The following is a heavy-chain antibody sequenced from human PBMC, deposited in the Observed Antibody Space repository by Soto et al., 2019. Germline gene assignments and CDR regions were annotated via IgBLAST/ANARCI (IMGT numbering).Heavy chain of an antibody. CDR1: GFTFSSYA. CDR2: ISGSGGST. D-gene: IGHD6-13*01. V-gene: IGHV3-23*01. CDR3: AKAMLAAAGTRLGYYYYGMDV. Sequence: GGSLRLSCAASGFTFSSYAMSWVRQAPGKGLEWVSAISGSGGSTYYADSVKGRFTISRDNSKNTLYLQMNSLRAEDTAVYYCAKAMLAAAGTRLGYYYYGMDVWGQGTTVTVSS. J-gene: IGHJ6*02.